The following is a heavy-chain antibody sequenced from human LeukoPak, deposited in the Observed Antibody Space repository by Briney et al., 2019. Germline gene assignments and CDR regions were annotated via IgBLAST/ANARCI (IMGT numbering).Heavy chain of an antibody. Sequence: SETLSLTCTVSGGSISSSSFYWGWIRQPPGKGLEWIGNIYYSGSTYYNPSLKSRVTISVDTSKNQFSLQLSSVTPEDTAVYYCARSLSSVSYRIDYWGQGTLVTVSS. V-gene: IGHV4-39*07. CDR2: IYYSGST. J-gene: IGHJ4*02. CDR3: ARSLSSVSYRIDY. D-gene: IGHD6-19*01. CDR1: GGSISSSSFY.